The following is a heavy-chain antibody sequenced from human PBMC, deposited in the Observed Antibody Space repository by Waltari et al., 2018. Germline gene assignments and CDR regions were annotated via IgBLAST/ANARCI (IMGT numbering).Heavy chain of an antibody. J-gene: IGHJ4*02. Sequence: QVQLVQSGAEVKKPGSSVKVSCNASGGTFSSYAISWVRQAPGQGLEWMGGIIPIFGTANYAQKFQGRVTITTDESTSTAYMELSSLRSEDTAVYYCARASGDVVDLNPFDYWGQGTLVTVSS. V-gene: IGHV1-69*05. CDR2: IIPIFGTA. CDR1: GGTFSSYA. D-gene: IGHD2-2*01. CDR3: ARASGDVVDLNPFDY.